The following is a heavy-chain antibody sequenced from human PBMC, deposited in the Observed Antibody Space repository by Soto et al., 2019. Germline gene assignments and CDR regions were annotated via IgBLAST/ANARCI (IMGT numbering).Heavy chain of an antibody. V-gene: IGHV1-18*01. CDR2: ISAYNGKT. CDR1: GYTFTSYG. CDR3: ARGGDVNYYHGMDV. Sequence: QVQLVQSGGEVKKPGASVKLSCTASGYTFTSYGISWVRQAPGQWLEWMGWISAYNGKTNYAQNVQGRVTMTTDTSTRTAYMDLRSLRSDDTAVYSCARGGDVNYYHGMDVWGQGTTVTVSS. J-gene: IGHJ6*02. D-gene: IGHD5-12*01.